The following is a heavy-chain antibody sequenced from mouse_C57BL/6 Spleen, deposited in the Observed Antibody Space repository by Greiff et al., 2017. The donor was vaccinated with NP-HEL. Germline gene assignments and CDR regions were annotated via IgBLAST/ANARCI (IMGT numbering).Heavy chain of an antibody. CDR3: ARKGKGLTGPDYAMDY. CDR2: IDPSDSYT. J-gene: IGHJ4*01. V-gene: IGHV1-69*01. Sequence: VQRVESGAQLVMPGASVKLSCKASGYTFTSYWMHWVKQRPGQGLEWIGEIDPSDSYTNYNQKFKGKSTLTVDKSSSTAYMQLSSLTSEDSAVYYCARKGKGLTGPDYAMDYWGQGTSVTVSS. CDR1: GYTFTSYW. D-gene: IGHD4-1*01.